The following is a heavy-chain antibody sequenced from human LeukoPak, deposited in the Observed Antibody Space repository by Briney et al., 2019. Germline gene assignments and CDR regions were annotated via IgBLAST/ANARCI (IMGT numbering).Heavy chain of an antibody. D-gene: IGHD5-18*01. CDR2: ISAYNGNT. Sequence: GASVKVSCKASGYTFTDYGINWVRQPPGQGLEWMGWISAYNGNTDYAQKLQGRVTMTTDTSTSTAYMELRSLRSDDTAVYYCARGVSGYSYGYAFDYWGQGTLVTVSS. V-gene: IGHV1-18*01. CDR1: GYTFTDYG. CDR3: ARGVSGYSYGYAFDY. J-gene: IGHJ4*02.